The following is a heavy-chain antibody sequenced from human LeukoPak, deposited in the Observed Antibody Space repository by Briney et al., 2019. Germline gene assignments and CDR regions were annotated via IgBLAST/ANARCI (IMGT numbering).Heavy chain of an antibody. D-gene: IGHD6-19*01. CDR1: GYSISGGYY. Sequence: SETLSLTCAVSGYSISGGYYWGWIRQPPGKGLEWIGSIYHSGSTYYNPSLKSRVTISVDTSKNQFSLKLSSVTAVDTAVYYCARDGSGWSVDYWGQGTLVTVSS. V-gene: IGHV4-38-2*02. J-gene: IGHJ4*02. CDR2: IYHSGST. CDR3: ARDGSGWSVDY.